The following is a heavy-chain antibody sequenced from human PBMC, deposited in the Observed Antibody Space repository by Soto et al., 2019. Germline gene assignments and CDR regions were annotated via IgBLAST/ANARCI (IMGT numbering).Heavy chain of an antibody. CDR1: GGSISSGTYY. D-gene: IGHD2-8*02. CDR3: ARDKITGLFDY. Sequence: SETLSLTCTVSGGSISSGTYYWGWIRQPPGKGLEWIGHIYYSGGTYYNPSLKSRVTISVDTSKNQFSLKLTSVTAADTAVYYCARDKITGLFDYWGQGTLVTVSS. J-gene: IGHJ4*02. CDR2: IYYSGGT. V-gene: IGHV4-39*07.